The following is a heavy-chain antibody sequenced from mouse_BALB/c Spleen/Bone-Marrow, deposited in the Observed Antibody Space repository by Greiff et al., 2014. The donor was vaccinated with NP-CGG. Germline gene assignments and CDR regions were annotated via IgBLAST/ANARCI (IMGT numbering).Heavy chain of an antibody. CDR1: GFNIKDTY. Sequence: VQLQQSGAELVKPGASVKLSCTASGFNIKDTYMHWVKQRPEQGLEWVGRVDPANGNTKYDPKFQGKATITADTSSNTAYLQLSSLTSEDTAVYYCASSAYSWGQGTLVTVSA. V-gene: IGHV14-3*02. CDR2: VDPANGNT. CDR3: ASSAYS. J-gene: IGHJ3*01. D-gene: IGHD2-10*01.